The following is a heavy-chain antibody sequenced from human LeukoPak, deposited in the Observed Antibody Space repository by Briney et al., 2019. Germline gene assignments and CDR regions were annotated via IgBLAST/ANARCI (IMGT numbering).Heavy chain of an antibody. CDR3: AREGRVSGYDFDC. CDR2: INSDGSSI. CDR1: GFTFSSYW. V-gene: IGHV3-74*03. Sequence: GGSLRLSCAASGFTFSSYWMHWVRQAPGKELVWVSRINSDGSSITYADSVKGRFTISRDNAKNTLYLQMNSLRVEDTAVYYCAREGRVSGYDFDCWGQGTLVTVSS. J-gene: IGHJ4*02. D-gene: IGHD5-12*01.